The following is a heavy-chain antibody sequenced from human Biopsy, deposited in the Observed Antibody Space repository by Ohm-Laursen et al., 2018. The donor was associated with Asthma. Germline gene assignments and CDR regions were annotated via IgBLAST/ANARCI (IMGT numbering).Heavy chain of an antibody. CDR1: GYTFINYA. CDR3: ARTYYDFLTGQVNDALAM. V-gene: IGHV1-3*01. D-gene: IGHD3-9*01. Sequence: EASVKASCKASGYTFINYAIHWVRQAPGQRLEWMGWINAGNGNTKYSEKFQGRVTITRDTSASTAYMDLSSLRSEDTAVYYCARTYYDFLTGQVNDALAMWGQGTVVTVSS. J-gene: IGHJ3*02. CDR2: INAGNGNT.